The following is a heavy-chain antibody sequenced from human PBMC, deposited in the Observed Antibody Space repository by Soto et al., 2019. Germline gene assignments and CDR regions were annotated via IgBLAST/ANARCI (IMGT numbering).Heavy chain of an antibody. V-gene: IGHV3-66*01. CDR2: IYSGGST. J-gene: IGHJ4*02. D-gene: IGHD3-16*01. CDR3: ARVPIWGSYRYFDY. Sequence: GGSLRLSCAASGFTVSSNYMSWVRQAPGKGLEWVSVIYSGGSTYYADSVKGRFTISRDNSKNTLYLQMNSLRAEDTAVYYCARVPIWGSYRYFDYWGQGTLVTVSS. CDR1: GFTVSSNY.